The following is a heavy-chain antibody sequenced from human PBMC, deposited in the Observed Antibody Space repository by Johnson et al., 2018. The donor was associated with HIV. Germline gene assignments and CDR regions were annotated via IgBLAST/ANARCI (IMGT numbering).Heavy chain of an antibody. J-gene: IGHJ3*01. D-gene: IGHD3-10*01. V-gene: IGHV3-20*04. Sequence: VQLVESGGGAVRPGGSLRLSCAASGFSIDDYGMSWARQAPGKGLGWVSGINWIGGSRGYADSVKGRFTIYKDNAQNSLYLQMNSLRAEDTALYYCARDFVAFGECTAFDLWGQGTMVTVSS. CDR3: ARDFVAFGECTAFDL. CDR1: GFSIDDYG. CDR2: INWIGGSR.